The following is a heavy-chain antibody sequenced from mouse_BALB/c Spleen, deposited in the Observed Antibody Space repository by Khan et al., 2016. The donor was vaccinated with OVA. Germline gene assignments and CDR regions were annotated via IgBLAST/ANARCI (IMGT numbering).Heavy chain of an antibody. Sequence: QVQLKQSGPGLVAPSQSLSITCTDSGFSLISYGVNWVRQPPGKGLEWLGVIWGDGNTNYHSALISRLSISKDNSKSQVFLKLNSLQTDDTATYYGAKFDGIFYAVDYWGQGTSVTVSS. CDR2: IWGDGNT. J-gene: IGHJ4*01. D-gene: IGHD2-3*01. V-gene: IGHV2-3*01. CDR3: AKFDGIFYAVDY. CDR1: GFSLISYG.